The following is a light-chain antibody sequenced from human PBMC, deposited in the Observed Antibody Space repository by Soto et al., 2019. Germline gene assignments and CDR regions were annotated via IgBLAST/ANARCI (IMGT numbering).Light chain of an antibody. J-gene: IGKJ5*01. CDR2: DAS. V-gene: IGKV3-11*01. Sequence: EIVLTQSPATLSLSPGERATLSCRASQSVSSYLAWYQQKPGQAPRLLIYDASNRATGIPARFSGSGSGTDFTLTFCSIEPEDFAVYYCQQRSNWPPITFGQGTRLEIK. CDR1: QSVSSY. CDR3: QQRSNWPPIT.